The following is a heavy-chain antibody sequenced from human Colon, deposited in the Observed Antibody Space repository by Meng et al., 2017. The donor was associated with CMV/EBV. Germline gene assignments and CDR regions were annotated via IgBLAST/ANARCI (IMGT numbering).Heavy chain of an antibody. CDR2: TSFDGSHA. J-gene: IGHJ4*02. Sequence: SGLTFSNFAMHWVRQAPGKGLEWVAFTSFDGSHAKYADSVKGRFTITRDNSNNRLYLQMNSLRIEDTAVYYCAPDGGLRVANYYEHWGQGTLVTVS. CDR1: GLTFSNFA. D-gene: IGHD5-12*01. V-gene: IGHV3-30*04. CDR3: APDGGLRVANYYEH.